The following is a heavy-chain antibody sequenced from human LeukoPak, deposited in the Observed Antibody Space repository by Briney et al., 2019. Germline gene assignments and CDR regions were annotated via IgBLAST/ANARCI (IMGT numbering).Heavy chain of an antibody. CDR1: GFDFSSNW. Sequence: GGSLRLSCAASGFDFSSNWMHWVRHAPGQGLVWVSRIKGDGISTNYADSVKGRFTISRDIAKNTLYLQMNSLRAEDTGVYYCARLKYSSSWYTVSWFDPWGQGTLVTVSS. CDR3: ARLKYSSSWYTVSWFDP. D-gene: IGHD6-13*01. J-gene: IGHJ5*02. CDR2: IKGDGIST. V-gene: IGHV3-74*01.